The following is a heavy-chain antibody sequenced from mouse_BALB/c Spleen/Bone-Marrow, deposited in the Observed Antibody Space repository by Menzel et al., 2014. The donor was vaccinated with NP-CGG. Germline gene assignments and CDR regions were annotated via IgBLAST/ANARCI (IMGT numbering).Heavy chain of an antibody. CDR1: GYAFTIYL. D-gene: IGHD4-1*01. CDR3: ARLGRDYFDY. V-gene: IGHV1-54*01. J-gene: IGHJ2*01. CDR2: INPGSGGS. Sequence: QVQLQQSGAELVRPGTSVKVSCKASGYAFTIYLIEWIKQRPGQGLEWIGVINPGSGGSNYNEKFKGKATLTADKSSXTPYIQLSNLTSDDSPVYFYARLGRDYFDYWGQGTTLTVSS.